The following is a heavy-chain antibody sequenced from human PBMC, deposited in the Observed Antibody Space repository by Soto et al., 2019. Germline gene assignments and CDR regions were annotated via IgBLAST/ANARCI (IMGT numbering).Heavy chain of an antibody. CDR1: GFTFSSYG. D-gene: IGHD6-13*01. CDR3: AKGADPIAWSLYYFDY. J-gene: IGHJ4*02. Sequence: GGSLRLSCAASGFTFSSYGMHWVRQAPGKGLEWVAVISYDGSNKYYADSVKGRFTISRDNSKNTLYLQMNSLRAEDTAVYYCAKGADPIAWSLYYFDYWGQGTLVTVSS. CDR2: ISYDGSNK. V-gene: IGHV3-30*18.